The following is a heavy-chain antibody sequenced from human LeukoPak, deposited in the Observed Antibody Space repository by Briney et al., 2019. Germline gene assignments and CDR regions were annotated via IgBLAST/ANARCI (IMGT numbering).Heavy chain of an antibody. J-gene: IGHJ4*02. V-gene: IGHV3-7*01. CDR1: GFTFTSYW. Sequence: GGSLRLSCAASGFTFTSYWMAWVRQAPGKGLEWVSNIKEDGSEAYYADSVRGRFTTSRDNVKNSLFLQMNSLRAEDTAVYYCASLEYWGGPDYWGQGTLVTVSS. CDR3: ASLEYWGGPDY. CDR2: IKEDGSEA. D-gene: IGHD7-27*01.